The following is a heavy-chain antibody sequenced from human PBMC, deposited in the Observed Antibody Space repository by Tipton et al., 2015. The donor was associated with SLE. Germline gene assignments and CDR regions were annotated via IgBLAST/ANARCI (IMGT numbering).Heavy chain of an antibody. J-gene: IGHJ4*02. CDR1: GGSFSGYY. D-gene: IGHD3-10*01. Sequence: TLSLTCAVYGGSFSGYYWSWIRQPPGKGLEWIGEINHSGSTNYNPSLKSRVTISVDTSKNQFSPKLSSVTAADTAVYYCARDHRMVRGRDWGQGTLVTVSS. CDR2: INHSGST. CDR3: ARDHRMVRGRD. V-gene: IGHV4-34*01.